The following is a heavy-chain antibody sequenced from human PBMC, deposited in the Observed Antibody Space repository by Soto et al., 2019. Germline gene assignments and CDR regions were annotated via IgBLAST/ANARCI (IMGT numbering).Heavy chain of an antibody. J-gene: IGHJ4*02. Sequence: SETLSLTCTVSGGSISSYYWSWIRQPPGKGLEWIGYIYYTGSTNYNPTLKSRVTISVDTTKNQFSLKLSSVTAADTAVYYCARDSYFDYWGQGTLVTVSS. CDR3: ARDSYFDY. CDR1: GGSISSYY. CDR2: IYYTGST. V-gene: IGHV4-59*01.